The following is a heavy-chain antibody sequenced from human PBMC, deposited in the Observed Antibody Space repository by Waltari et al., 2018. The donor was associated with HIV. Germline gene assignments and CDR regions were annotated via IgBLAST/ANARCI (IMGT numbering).Heavy chain of an antibody. D-gene: IGHD3-3*01. V-gene: IGHV3-23*03. CDR2: ISSDGNYG. Sequence: SGGGVIEPGGSLRLSCAASGCAFDIHGMTLVRQSPGKGPEWDSSISSDGNYGYYSYFGQERFTISRDNFNNTLFLSMTELNSDDSATYFCAKDKGSQISRFFQWSLQNPLYQGCLESWGRGALVIVSS. CDR3: AKDKGSQISRFFQWSLQNPLYQGCLES. CDR1: GCAFDIHG. J-gene: IGHJ4*02.